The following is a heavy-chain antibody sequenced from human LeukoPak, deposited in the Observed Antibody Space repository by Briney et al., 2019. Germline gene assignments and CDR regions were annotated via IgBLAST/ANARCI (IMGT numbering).Heavy chain of an antibody. D-gene: IGHD3-16*02. V-gene: IGHV3-21*04. Sequence: GGSLRLSCAASGFTFSSYSMNWVRQAPGKGLEWVSSTSSSSSYIYYADSVKGRFTISRDNSKNTLYLQMNSLRAEDTAVYYCAKDRFVITFGGVIVLLDYWGQGTLVTVSS. CDR2: TSSSSSYI. J-gene: IGHJ4*02. CDR1: GFTFSSYS. CDR3: AKDRFVITFGGVIVLLDY.